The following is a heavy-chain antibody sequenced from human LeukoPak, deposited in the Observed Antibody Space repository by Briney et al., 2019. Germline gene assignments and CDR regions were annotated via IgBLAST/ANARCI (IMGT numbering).Heavy chain of an antibody. V-gene: IGHV3-7*01. CDR1: GFTFSSFW. CDR2: IKRDGSLQ. D-gene: IGHD3-22*01. J-gene: IGHJ4*02. Sequence: GGSLRLSCAASGFTFSSFWMAWVRQAPGKGLEWVANIKRDGSLQYYGASVKGRFTISRDNAKNSLYLQMNSLRAEDTALYYCATSYDSSGCDWGQGTLVTVSS. CDR3: ATSYDSSGCD.